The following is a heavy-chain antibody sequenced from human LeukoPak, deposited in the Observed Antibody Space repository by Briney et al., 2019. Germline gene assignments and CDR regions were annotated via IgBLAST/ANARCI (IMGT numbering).Heavy chain of an antibody. V-gene: IGHV3-23*01. CDR3: AKWGDYDVLTGYYVSDY. CDR1: GFTFSNYA. Sequence: GASLRLSCAASGFTFSNYAMSWVRQAPGKGLEWVSAITGSGGNTYYADSVKGRFSISRDNSKNTVFLQMNSLRAEDTAVYYCAKWGDYDVLTGYYVSDYWGQGTLVTVSS. J-gene: IGHJ4*02. D-gene: IGHD3-9*01. CDR2: ITGSGGNT.